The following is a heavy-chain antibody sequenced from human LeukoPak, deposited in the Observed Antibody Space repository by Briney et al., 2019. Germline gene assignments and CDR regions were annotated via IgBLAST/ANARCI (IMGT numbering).Heavy chain of an antibody. CDR2: INHSGST. CDR1: GGSFSGYY. V-gene: IGHV4-34*01. Sequence: KASETLSLTCAVYGGSFSGYYWSWIRQPPGKGLEWIGEINHSGSTNYNPSLKSRVTISVDTSKNQFSLKLSSVTAADTAVYYCARGAVKVSSSWYYFDHWGQGTLVTVSS. J-gene: IGHJ4*02. D-gene: IGHD6-13*01. CDR3: ARGAVKVSSSWYYFDH.